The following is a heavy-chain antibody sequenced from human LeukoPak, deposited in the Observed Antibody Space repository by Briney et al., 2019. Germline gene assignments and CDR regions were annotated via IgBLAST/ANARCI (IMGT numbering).Heavy chain of an antibody. J-gene: IGHJ5*02. CDR3: AREYSTGFDP. V-gene: IGHV3-74*01. Sequence: GGSLRLSCAASGFTFSRYWMRWVRQGPGKGLVWVSRINSDGSSTSYADSVKGRFTISRDNAKNTLYLQMNSLRAEDTAVYYCAREYSTGFDPWGQGTLVTASS. CDR2: INSDGSST. CDR1: GFTFSRYW. D-gene: IGHD2-15*01.